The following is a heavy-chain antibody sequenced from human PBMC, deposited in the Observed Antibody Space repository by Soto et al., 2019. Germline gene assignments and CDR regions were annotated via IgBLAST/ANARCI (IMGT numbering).Heavy chain of an antibody. J-gene: IGHJ4*02. CDR1: GGSISSSSYY. D-gene: IGHD3-10*01. Sequence: SETLSLTCTVSGGSISSSSYYWGWIRQPPGKGLEWIGSIYYSGSTYYNPSLKSRVTISVDTSKNQFSLKLSSVTAADTAVYYCARMIITMVRGVPFDYWGQRTLVTVSS. V-gene: IGHV4-39*01. CDR2: IYYSGST. CDR3: ARMIITMVRGVPFDY.